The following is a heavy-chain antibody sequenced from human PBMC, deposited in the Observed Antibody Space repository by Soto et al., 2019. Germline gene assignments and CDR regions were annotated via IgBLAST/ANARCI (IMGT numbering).Heavy chain of an antibody. V-gene: IGHV4-59*01. D-gene: IGHD6-13*01. Sequence: AETLSVSCTFSVGSISSKYWNWIRQPPGKGLEWIGYVYNSGSTNYNPSLKSRVTISEDTSKSQFSLKVNSMTAADTAVYYCARYRREAVAGYTLDNWGQGILVTVSS. CDR3: ARYRREAVAGYTLDN. CDR2: VYNSGST. CDR1: VGSISSKY. J-gene: IGHJ4*02.